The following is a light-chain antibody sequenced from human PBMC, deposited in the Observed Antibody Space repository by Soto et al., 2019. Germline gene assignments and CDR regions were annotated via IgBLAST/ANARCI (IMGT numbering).Light chain of an antibody. V-gene: IGLV2-8*01. CDR1: GSDIGAYNF. CDR2: GVT. J-gene: IGLJ3*02. CDR3: AAWDDTLNGQV. Sequence: QSALAQPPSASGSPGQSVTISCTGSGSDIGAYNFVSWYQQHPGKAPKLMIFGVTERPSGVPDRFSGSKSGTSVSLAISGLRSEDEATYYCAAWDDTLNGQVFGGGTQLTVL.